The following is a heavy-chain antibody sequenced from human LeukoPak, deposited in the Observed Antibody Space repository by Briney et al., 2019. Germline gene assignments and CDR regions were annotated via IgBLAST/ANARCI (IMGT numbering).Heavy chain of an antibody. V-gene: IGHV4-39*07. CDR3: ARVQKIRPTKSTTVVIRFDY. Sequence: SETLSLTCTVSGGSISSSSYYWGWIRQPPGKGLEWIGSIYYSGSTYYNPSLKSRVTISVDTSKNQFSLKLSSVTAADTAVYYCARVQKIRPTKSTTVVIRFDYWGQGTLVTVSS. D-gene: IGHD4-23*01. J-gene: IGHJ4*02. CDR2: IYYSGST. CDR1: GGSISSSSYY.